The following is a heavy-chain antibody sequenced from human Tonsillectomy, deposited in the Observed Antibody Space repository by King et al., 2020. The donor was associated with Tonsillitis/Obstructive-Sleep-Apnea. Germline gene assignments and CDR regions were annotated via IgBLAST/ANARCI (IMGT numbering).Heavy chain of an antibody. J-gene: IGHJ1*01. CDR3: ARAYYYDCSGSHDLSD. Sequence: VQLVESGGGVVQPGRSLRLSCAASGFTFSSYAMHWVRQAPGKGLEWVAVISYDGSNKYYADSVKGRFTISRDNSKNTLYLQMNSLRAEDTAVYYCARAYYYDCSGSHDLSDWAQPTPVTVSS. CDR2: ISYDGSNK. V-gene: IGHV3-30*04. D-gene: IGHD3-10*01. CDR1: GFTFSSYA.